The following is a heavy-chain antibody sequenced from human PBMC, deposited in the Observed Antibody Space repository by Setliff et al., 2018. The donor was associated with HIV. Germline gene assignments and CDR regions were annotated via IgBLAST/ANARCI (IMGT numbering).Heavy chain of an antibody. Sequence: SETLSLTCIVSGASISSQYWSWIRQPPGKGLEWIGFVSYTGTTRYSPSLRSRISISIDASKNKFSLQLSSVTAADTAVYYCARQSTTSRDFDSWGQGTLVTVSS. CDR1: GASISSQY. CDR2: VSYTGTT. CDR3: ARQSTTSRDFDS. D-gene: IGHD2-2*01. V-gene: IGHV4-59*08. J-gene: IGHJ4*02.